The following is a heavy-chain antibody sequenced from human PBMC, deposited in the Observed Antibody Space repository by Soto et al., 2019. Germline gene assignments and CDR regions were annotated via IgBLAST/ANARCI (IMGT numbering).Heavy chain of an antibody. D-gene: IGHD3-10*01. Sequence: GGSLRLSCAASGFTFATFAMTWVRQAPEKGLEWVSTISGSGGSTYYADSVKGRFTISRDNSKNPLYLQMSSLRAEDTAVYYCAKEIRGGAFDIWGQGTMVTVSS. CDR1: GFTFATFA. J-gene: IGHJ3*02. CDR3: AKEIRGGAFDI. CDR2: ISGSGGST. V-gene: IGHV3-23*01.